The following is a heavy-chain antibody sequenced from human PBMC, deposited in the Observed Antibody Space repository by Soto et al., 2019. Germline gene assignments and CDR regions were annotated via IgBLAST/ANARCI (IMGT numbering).Heavy chain of an antibody. CDR3: ARWGLGEDIVVVPAASDAFDI. CDR1: GGSISSGGYY. V-gene: IGHV4-31*03. CDR2: IYYSGST. D-gene: IGHD2-2*01. Sequence: SETLSLTCTVSGGSISSGGYYWSWIRQHPGKGLEWIGYIYYSGSTYYNPSLKSRVTISVDTSKNQFSLKLSSVTAADTAVYYCARWGLGEDIVVVPAASDAFDIWGQGTMVTVS. J-gene: IGHJ3*02.